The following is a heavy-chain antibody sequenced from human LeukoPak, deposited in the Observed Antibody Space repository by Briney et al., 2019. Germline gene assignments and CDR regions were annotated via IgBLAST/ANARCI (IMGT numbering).Heavy chain of an antibody. CDR2: INHSGST. Sequence: KPSETLSLTCAVYGGSFSGYYWSWIRQPPGKGLEWIGEINHSGSTNYNPSLKSRVTISVDTSKNQFSLKLSSVTAADTAVYYCARSRYIVGATTPWFDPCGQGTLVTVSS. V-gene: IGHV4-34*01. CDR1: GGSFSGYY. CDR3: ARSRYIVGATTPWFDP. D-gene: IGHD1-26*01. J-gene: IGHJ5*02.